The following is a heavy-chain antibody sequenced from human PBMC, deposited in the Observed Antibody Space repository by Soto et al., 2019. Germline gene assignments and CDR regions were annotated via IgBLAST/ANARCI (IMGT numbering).Heavy chain of an antibody. J-gene: IGHJ4*02. CDR2: INSDGSST. V-gene: IGHV3-74*01. CDR3: AKAVTWYSSGSYPFDF. Sequence: GGSLRLSCAASGFTFSSYWMHWVRQAPGKGLVWVSRINSDGSSTNYADSVKGRFTISRDNAKNTLYLQMNSLRAEDTAVYYCAKAVTWYSSGSYPFDFWGQGILVTVSS. CDR1: GFTFSSYW. D-gene: IGHD6-19*01.